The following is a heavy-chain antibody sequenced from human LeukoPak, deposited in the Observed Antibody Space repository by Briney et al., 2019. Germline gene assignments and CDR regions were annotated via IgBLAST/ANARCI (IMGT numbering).Heavy chain of an antibody. V-gene: IGHV3-21*01. D-gene: IGHD5-18*01. Sequence: GGSLRLSCEASGFRFTSYAMNWVRQAPGQGLEWVSSISSSTSNIFYADSVRGRFTISRDNAKNSLYLEMNSLRDEDTAVYYCARVHRGYSYGRLDYWGQGTLVTVSS. CDR2: ISSSTSNI. CDR1: GFRFTSYA. CDR3: ARVHRGYSYGRLDY. J-gene: IGHJ4*02.